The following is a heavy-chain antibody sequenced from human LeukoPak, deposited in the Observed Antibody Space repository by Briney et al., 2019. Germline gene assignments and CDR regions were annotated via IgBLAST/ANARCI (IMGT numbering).Heavy chain of an antibody. Sequence: SETLPLTCTVSGGSISSYYWSWIRQPPGKGLEWIGYIYYSGSTNYNPSLKSRVTISVDTSKNQFSLKLSSVTAADTAVYYCARRTKYSGSYYAHAFDIWGQGTMVTVSS. V-gene: IGHV4-59*08. CDR2: IYYSGST. CDR1: GGSISSYY. CDR3: ARRTKYSGSYYAHAFDI. J-gene: IGHJ3*02. D-gene: IGHD1-26*01.